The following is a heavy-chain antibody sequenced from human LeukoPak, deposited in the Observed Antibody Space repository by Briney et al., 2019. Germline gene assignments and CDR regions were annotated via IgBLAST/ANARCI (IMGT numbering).Heavy chain of an antibody. D-gene: IGHD3-22*01. CDR2: IYYSGST. CDR3: ARVPNSDSSGYEYYFDY. CDR1: GGSISSSSYY. J-gene: IGHJ4*02. V-gene: IGHV4-39*01. Sequence: SETLSLTCTVSGGSISSSSYYWGWIRQPPGKGLEWIGSIYYSGSTYYNPSLKSRVTISVDTSKNQFSLKLSSVTAADTAVYYCARVPNSDSSGYEYYFDYWGQGTLVTVSS.